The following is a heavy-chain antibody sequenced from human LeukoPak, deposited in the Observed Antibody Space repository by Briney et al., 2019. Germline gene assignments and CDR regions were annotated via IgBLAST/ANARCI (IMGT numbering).Heavy chain of an antibody. CDR2: IYYSGST. CDR1: GGSISSYY. CDR3: ARVTGYTIEDYFDY. D-gene: IGHD3-9*01. J-gene: IGHJ4*02. Sequence: PSETLSLTCTVSGGSISSYYWSWIRQPPGKGLEWIGYIYYSGSTNYNPSLKSRVTISVDTSKNQFSLKLRSVTAAGTAVYYCARVTGYTIEDYFDYWGQGTLVTVSS. V-gene: IGHV4-59*01.